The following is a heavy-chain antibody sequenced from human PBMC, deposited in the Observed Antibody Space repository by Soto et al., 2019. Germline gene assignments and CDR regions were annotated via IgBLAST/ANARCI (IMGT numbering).Heavy chain of an antibody. V-gene: IGHV3-30-3*01. Sequence: QVQLVESGGGVVQPGRSLRLSCADSGITFSSYAMHWVRQAPGKGLEWVAVISYDGSNKYYADSVKGRFTISRENSKNTLYPQMNSLRAEDTAVYYCAKEGEKWETYFDYWCQGPLVTVFS. CDR2: ISYDGSNK. J-gene: IGHJ4*02. D-gene: IGHD1-26*01. CDR1: GITFSSYA. CDR3: AKEGEKWETYFDY.